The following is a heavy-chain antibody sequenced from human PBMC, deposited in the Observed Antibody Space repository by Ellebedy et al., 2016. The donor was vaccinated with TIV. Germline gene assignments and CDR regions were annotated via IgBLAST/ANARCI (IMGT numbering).Heavy chain of an antibody. CDR2: IIPIFGKS. J-gene: IGHJ6*02. CDR3: ARGSDGHTYTMDV. V-gene: IGHV1-69*13. Sequence: ASVKVSCXASGGSFNTYGISWVRQAPGQGLEWMGGIIPIFGKSNNAQKFQGRVTITADESTSTAYMELSSLGPEDTAMYYCARGSDGHTYTMDVWGQGTTVTVSS. CDR1: GGSFNTYG. D-gene: IGHD3-10*01.